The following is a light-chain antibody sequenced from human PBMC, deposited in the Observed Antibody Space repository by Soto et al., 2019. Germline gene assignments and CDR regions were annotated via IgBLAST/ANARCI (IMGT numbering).Light chain of an antibody. CDR1: YSNIGAGYE. CDR2: GHN. CDR3: QSYDSSLSGSGV. J-gene: IGLJ3*02. V-gene: IGLV1-40*01. Sequence: QSVLTQPPSPPPPPPPPPTISCTGSYSNIGAGYEVHWYQQIPGTAPKLLISGHNNRPSGVPDRFFGSKSGTSASLTIIGLQAEDEADYYCQSYDSSLSGSGVFGGGTKLTVL.